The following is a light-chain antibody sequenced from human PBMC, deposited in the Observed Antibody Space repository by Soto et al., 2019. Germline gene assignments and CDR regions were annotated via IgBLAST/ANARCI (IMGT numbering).Light chain of an antibody. J-gene: IGKJ1*01. CDR1: QSVITSY. Sequence: EIVMTQSPATLSVSPGDRATLSCRASQSVITSYLAWYQQKPGQAPRLLIYGASSRATGIPDRFSGSGSGTDFTLTISGLEPEDFAVYYCQQYGNSRGTFGQGTKVDIK. CDR2: GAS. CDR3: QQYGNSRGT. V-gene: IGKV3-20*01.